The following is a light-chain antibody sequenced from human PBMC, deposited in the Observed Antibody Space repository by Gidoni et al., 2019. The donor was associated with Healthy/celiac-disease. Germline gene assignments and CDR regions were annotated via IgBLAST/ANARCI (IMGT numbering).Light chain of an antibody. J-gene: IGKJ2*01. CDR2: GAS. CDR3: QQYGSSPLYT. V-gene: IGKV3-20*01. CDR1: QSVSSSY. Sequence: EIVLTQSPGTLSLSPGERATLPCRASQSVSSSYLAWYQQKPGQAPRLLIYGASSWATGIPDRFSGSGSGTDFTLTISRLEPEAFAVYYCQQYGSSPLYTFGQGTKLEIK.